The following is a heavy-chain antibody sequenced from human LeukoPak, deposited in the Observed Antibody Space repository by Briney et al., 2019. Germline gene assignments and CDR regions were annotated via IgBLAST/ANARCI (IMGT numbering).Heavy chain of an antibody. CDR3: ARGPAGYVAVAAPGGFFDY. D-gene: IGHD6-19*01. CDR1: GGSISSSTYY. J-gene: IGHJ4*02. V-gene: IGHV4-39*07. CDR2: IYYSGNT. Sequence: PSETLSLTCTVSGGSISSSTYYWGWIRQPPGKGLEWIGNIYYSGNTYYSPSLKSRVTVSLDTSRNQFSLKLNSVTAADTAVYYCARGPAGYVAVAAPGGFFDYWGQGTLVTVSS.